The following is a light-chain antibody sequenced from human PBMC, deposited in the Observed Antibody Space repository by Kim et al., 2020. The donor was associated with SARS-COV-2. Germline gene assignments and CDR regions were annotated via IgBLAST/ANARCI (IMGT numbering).Light chain of an antibody. Sequence: PGKTARITCGGNNIGSKRVNWYQQKPGQAPVLVIYYDSDRPSGIPERFSGSNSGNTATLTISRVEAGDEADYYCQVWDSSSDHPWVFGGGTKLTVL. CDR3: QVWDSSSDHPWV. J-gene: IGLJ3*02. CDR1: NIGSKR. CDR2: YDS. V-gene: IGLV3-21*04.